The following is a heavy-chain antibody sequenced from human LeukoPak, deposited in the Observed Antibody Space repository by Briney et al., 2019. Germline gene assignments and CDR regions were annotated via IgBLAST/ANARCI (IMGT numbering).Heavy chain of an antibody. V-gene: IGHV3-15*01. D-gene: IGHD3-10*01. CDR1: GFTFNYYA. Sequence: GRSLRLSCVASGFTFNYYAIHWVRQAPGKGLEWVGRVKSKADDGTTDYAAPVQGRFTISRDDSKNTLSLQMNSLKTVDTAVYYCATEGGSGSYYGDDAFDMWGQGTMVTVSS. CDR2: VKSKADDGTT. CDR3: ATEGGSGSYYGDDAFDM. J-gene: IGHJ3*02.